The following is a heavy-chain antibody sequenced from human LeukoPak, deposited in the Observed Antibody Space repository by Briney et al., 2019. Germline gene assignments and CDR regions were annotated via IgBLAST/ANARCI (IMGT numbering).Heavy chain of an antibody. V-gene: IGHV3-64*01. CDR1: GFTFSNYA. D-gene: IGHD6-13*01. Sequence: GGSLRLSCAASGFTFSNYALHWVRQAPGKGLEYVSAVSSNGGRTYYANSVKGRFTISRDNSKNTLYLQIGSLRDEDMAVYYCARAPESSSWYYFDYWGQGTLVTVSS. CDR3: ARAPESSSWYYFDY. J-gene: IGHJ4*02. CDR2: VSSNGGRT.